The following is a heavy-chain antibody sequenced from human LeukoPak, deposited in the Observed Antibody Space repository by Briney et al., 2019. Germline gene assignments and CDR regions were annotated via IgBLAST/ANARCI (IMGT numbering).Heavy chain of an antibody. CDR2: ITGSGGST. D-gene: IGHD3-22*01. CDR1: GFIFSSYV. J-gene: IGHJ4*02. V-gene: IGHV3-23*01. CDR3: APGSGYSYLDYFDY. Sequence: PGASLRLSCAASGFIFSSYVMSWVRQAPGKGLEWVSGITGSGGSTYYADSLKGRFTISRDNSKNTLYLQMNSLRAEDTAVYYCAPGSGYSYLDYFDYWGQGTLVTVSS.